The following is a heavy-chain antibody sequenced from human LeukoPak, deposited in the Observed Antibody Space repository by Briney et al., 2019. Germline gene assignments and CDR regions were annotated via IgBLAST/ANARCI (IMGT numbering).Heavy chain of an antibody. V-gene: IGHV3-48*03. Sequence: PGGSLRLSCAASGFTFSSYEMNWVRQAPGKGLECVSYISSSGGTISYADSVKGRFTISRDNAKNALYLQMNSLRAEDTANYYCAIGGNWFDPWGQGTLVTVSS. J-gene: IGHJ5*02. CDR3: AIGGNWFDP. D-gene: IGHD3-16*01. CDR2: ISSSGGTI. CDR1: GFTFSSYE.